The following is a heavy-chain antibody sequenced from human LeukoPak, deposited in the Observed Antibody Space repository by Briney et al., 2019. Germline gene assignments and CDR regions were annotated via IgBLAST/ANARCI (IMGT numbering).Heavy chain of an antibody. CDR2: INHSGST. CDR3: ARGGNLSRRRYFDY. J-gene: IGHJ4*02. Sequence: NPSETLSLTCAVYGGSFSGYYWSWIRQPPGKGLEWIGEINHSGSTNYNPSLKSRVTISVDTSKNQFSLKLSSVTAADTAVYYCARGGNLSRRRYFDYWGQGTLVTASS. CDR1: GGSFSGYY. D-gene: IGHD1-26*01. V-gene: IGHV4-34*01.